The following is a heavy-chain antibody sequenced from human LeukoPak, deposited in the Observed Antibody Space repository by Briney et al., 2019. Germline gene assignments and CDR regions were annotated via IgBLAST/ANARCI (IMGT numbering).Heavy chain of an antibody. D-gene: IGHD3-10*01. CDR1: GFTVSSNY. J-gene: IGHJ4*02. CDR3: ARAHYYGSGSYYKD. V-gene: IGHV3-66*01. Sequence: PGGSLRLSCAASGFTVSSNYMSWVRQAPGKGLEWVSVIYSGGSTYYADSVKGRFTISRDNSKNTLYLQMNSLRAEDTAVYYCARAHYYGSGSYYKDWGQGTLVTVSS. CDR2: IYSGGST.